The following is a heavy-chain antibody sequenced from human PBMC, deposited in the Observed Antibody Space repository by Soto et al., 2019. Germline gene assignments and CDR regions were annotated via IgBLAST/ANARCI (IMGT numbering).Heavy chain of an antibody. CDR1: GFTFSSYA. CDR3: AKDWCSGTTCYCLEN. Sequence: EVQLLESGGGLVQPGGSLRLSCAASGFTFSSYAMSWVRQAPGKGLXXXSSVSGSSGSKSYADSVKGRFTISRDNSKSTVYLQMNSLRAEDTAVYFCAKDWCSGTTCYCLENWGQGTLVTVSS. D-gene: IGHD1-7*01. V-gene: IGHV3-23*01. J-gene: IGHJ4*02. CDR2: VSGSSGSK.